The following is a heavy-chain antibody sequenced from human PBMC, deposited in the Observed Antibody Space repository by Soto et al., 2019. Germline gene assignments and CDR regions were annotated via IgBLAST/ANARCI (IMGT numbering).Heavy chain of an antibody. V-gene: IGHV4-61*01. CDR1: GGSVSRGRYY. D-gene: IGHD6-6*01. J-gene: IGHJ5*01. CDR2: IYYSGLT. Sequence: QVQLQESGPGLVKPSETLSLTCTVSGGSVSRGRYYWSWIRQPPGTGLEWIGYIYYSGLTNYSPSLTSRVAISIDTSKNQFSLILSSVTAADTAVYYCVRTLTSPRRFDSWGQGTLLTVSS. CDR3: VRTLTSPRRFDS.